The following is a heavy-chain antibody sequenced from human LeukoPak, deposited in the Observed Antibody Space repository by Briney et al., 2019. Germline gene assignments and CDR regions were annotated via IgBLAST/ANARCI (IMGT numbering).Heavy chain of an antibody. Sequence: SVKVSCKASGGTFSSYAISRVRQAPGQGLEWMGGIIPIFGTANYAQKFQGRVTITADESTSTAYMELSSLRSEDTAVYYCARGRGSYDGWFDPWGQGTLVTVSS. D-gene: IGHD1-26*01. CDR3: ARGRGSYDGWFDP. CDR1: GGTFSSYA. J-gene: IGHJ5*02. CDR2: IIPIFGTA. V-gene: IGHV1-69*01.